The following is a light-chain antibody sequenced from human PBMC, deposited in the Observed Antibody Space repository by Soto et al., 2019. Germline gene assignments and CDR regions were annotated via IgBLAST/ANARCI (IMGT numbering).Light chain of an antibody. CDR2: EVS. CDR1: SSDVGSHNL. Sequence: QSALTQPASVSGSPGQSITISCTGTSSDVGSHNLVSWYQQHPGQAPKLMIYEVSKRPLGVSARFSGSKSGNTASLTISGLPAQDEADYYCCSYGGSRAVFGGGTQLTVL. CDR3: CSYGGSRAV. V-gene: IGLV2-23*02. J-gene: IGLJ7*01.